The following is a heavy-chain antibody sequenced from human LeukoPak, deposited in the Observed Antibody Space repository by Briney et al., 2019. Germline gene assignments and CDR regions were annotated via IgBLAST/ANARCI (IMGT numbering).Heavy chain of an antibody. J-gene: IGHJ6*02. Sequence: PGGSLRLSCAASGFSFSNYAMSWVRQAPGEGLGWVSTISDSGSDTYYADSVKGRFTISRDNSKNTLYLQMTSLRAEDTAIYYCAKVPYSDYGSGRPPFMDVWGQGTTVAVSS. CDR1: GFSFSNYA. CDR3: AKVPYSDYGSGRPPFMDV. D-gene: IGHD3-10*01. V-gene: IGHV3-23*01. CDR2: ISDSGSDT.